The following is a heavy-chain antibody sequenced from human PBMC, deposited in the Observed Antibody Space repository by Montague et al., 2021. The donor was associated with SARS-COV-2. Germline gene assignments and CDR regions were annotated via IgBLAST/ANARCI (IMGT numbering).Heavy chain of an antibody. CDR1: YGSFSGYY. CDR2: INHSGTT. CDR3: AREGGWLSRGSYYFDY. D-gene: IGHD3-22*01. J-gene: IGHJ4*02. V-gene: IGHV4-34*01. Sequence: SESLSLTYTVYYGSFSGYYWSWIRQAPGKGLEWIGEINHSGTTNYNPSLKSRVTMSVDTSKNQFSLKLSSVTAADTAVYYCAREGGWLSRGSYYFDYWGQGTLVTVSS.